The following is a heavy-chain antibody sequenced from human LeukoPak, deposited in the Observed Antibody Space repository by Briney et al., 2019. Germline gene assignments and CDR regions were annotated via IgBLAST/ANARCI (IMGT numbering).Heavy chain of an antibody. CDR2: ISGSGGST. CDR3: APPIGYYDFWSVP. J-gene: IGHJ5*02. V-gene: IGHV3-23*01. D-gene: IGHD3-3*01. CDR1: GFTFSSYA. Sequence: GGSLRLSCAASGFTFSSYAMSWVRQAPGKGLEWVSAISGSGGSTYYAEYVKGRVTISTDNSKNTVYLQMNSLRAEDTAVYYCAPPIGYYDFWSVPWGQGTLVTVSS.